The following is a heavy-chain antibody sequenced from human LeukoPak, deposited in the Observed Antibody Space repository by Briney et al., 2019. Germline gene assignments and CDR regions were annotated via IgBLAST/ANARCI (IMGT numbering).Heavy chain of an antibody. CDR1: GYTFTSYD. CDR3: ARGDIVVVPAAIHYYYYYYMDV. J-gene: IGHJ6*03. V-gene: IGHV1-8*03. D-gene: IGHD2-2*02. Sequence: ASVKVSCKASGYTFTSYDINWVRQATGQGLEWMGWMNPNSGNTGYAQKFQGRVTITRNTSISTAYMELSSLRSEDTAVYYCARGDIVVVPAAIHYYYYYYMDVWGKGTTVTVSS. CDR2: MNPNSGNT.